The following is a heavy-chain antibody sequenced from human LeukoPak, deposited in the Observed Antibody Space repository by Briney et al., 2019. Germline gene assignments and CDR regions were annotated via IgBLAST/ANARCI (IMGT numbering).Heavy chain of an antibody. D-gene: IGHD3-10*01. Sequence: GGSLRLSCAASGFTFSSYGMSWVRQAPGKGLEWVSAISGSGGSTYYADSVKGRFTISRDNSKNTLYLQMNSLRAEDTAVYYCAKVSPLSYYGSGSYFDYWGQGTLVTVSS. J-gene: IGHJ4*02. CDR1: GFTFSSYG. V-gene: IGHV3-23*01. CDR3: AKVSPLSYYGSGSYFDY. CDR2: ISGSGGST.